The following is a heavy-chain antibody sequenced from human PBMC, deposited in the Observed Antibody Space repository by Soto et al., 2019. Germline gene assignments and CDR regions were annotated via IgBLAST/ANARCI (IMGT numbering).Heavy chain of an antibody. J-gene: IGHJ5*02. CDR2: INPSGGST. D-gene: IGHD3-10*01. Sequence: ASVKVSCKASGYTFTSYYMHWVRQAPGQGLEWMGIINPSGGSTSYAQKFQGRVTMTRDTSTSTVYMELSSLRSEDTAVYYCARDSYGSGSYDNWFDPWGQGTLVTVSS. V-gene: IGHV1-46*03. CDR1: GYTFTSYY. CDR3: ARDSYGSGSYDNWFDP.